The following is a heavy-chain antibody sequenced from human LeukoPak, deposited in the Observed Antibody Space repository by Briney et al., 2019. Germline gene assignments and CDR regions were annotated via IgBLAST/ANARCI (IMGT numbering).Heavy chain of an antibody. V-gene: IGHV3-48*03. J-gene: IGHJ4*02. Sequence: GGSLRLSCAASGFTFSKFEMNWVRQAPGKGLEWLSYISTGGNDINYADSVKGRVTISRDNAKNSLYLQMNSLRPEDTAVYYCARDVGFCSVWPVWGQGTRVTVSS. D-gene: IGHD6-19*01. CDR3: ARDVGFCSVWPV. CDR2: ISTGGNDI. CDR1: GFTFSKFE.